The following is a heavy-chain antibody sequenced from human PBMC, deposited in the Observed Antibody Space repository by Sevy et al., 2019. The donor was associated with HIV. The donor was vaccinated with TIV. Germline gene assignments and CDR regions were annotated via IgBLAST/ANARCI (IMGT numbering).Heavy chain of an antibody. CDR1: GYTLTELS. Sequence: GPSVKVSCKVSGYTLTELSMHWVRQPPGKGLEWMGRFDPEDGETIYAQKFLGRLTMTEDTSTDTAYMDLSSLRSEDTAVYYCATEDITMIPYGLDVWGQGTTVTVSS. V-gene: IGHV1-24*01. J-gene: IGHJ6*02. CDR3: ATEDITMIPYGLDV. CDR2: FDPEDGET. D-gene: IGHD3-22*01.